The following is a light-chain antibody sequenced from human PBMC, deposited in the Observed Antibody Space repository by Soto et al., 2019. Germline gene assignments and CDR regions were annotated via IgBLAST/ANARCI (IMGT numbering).Light chain of an antibody. Sequence: EIVMTQSPATLSVSPGERATLSCRASQSVSSNLAWYQQKPGQAPRLLIYGASTRPTGIPARFSGSGSGTELTLTISSLQSEDFAVYYRQQYNNWHPWTFGQGTKVEIK. CDR3: QQYNNWHPWT. V-gene: IGKV3-15*01. CDR2: GAS. J-gene: IGKJ1*01. CDR1: QSVSSN.